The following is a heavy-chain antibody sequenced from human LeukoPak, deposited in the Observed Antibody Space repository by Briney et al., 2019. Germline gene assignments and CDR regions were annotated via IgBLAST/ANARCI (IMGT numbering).Heavy chain of an antibody. Sequence: PSETLSLTCAVYGESLSKYYWTWIRQSPGKGLEWIGEINHRGSTNLNPSLKSRVTLSVDTSKHQFSRKLTSVTAADAAVYYCASSVGSTDYWGQGTLVTVSS. CDR3: ASSVGSTDY. CDR2: INHRGST. J-gene: IGHJ4*02. D-gene: IGHD1-26*01. CDR1: GESLSKYY. V-gene: IGHV4-34*01.